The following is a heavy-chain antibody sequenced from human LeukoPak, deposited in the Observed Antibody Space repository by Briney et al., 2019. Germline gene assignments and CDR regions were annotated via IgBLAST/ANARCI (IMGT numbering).Heavy chain of an antibody. D-gene: IGHD3-10*01. CDR1: GYSFTSYW. CDR3: ARQGVTMVRGVPHNLFDP. J-gene: IGHJ5*02. CDR2: IYPCDSDT. V-gene: IGHV5-51*01. Sequence: GGSLEISCQGSGYSFTSYWIGWVRPVPGKGLEWMGSIYPCDSDTIYSPSFQGQVPISADKSISTAYLQWSSLKASDTAMYYWARQGVTMVRGVPHNLFDPGGQGTLVTVSS.